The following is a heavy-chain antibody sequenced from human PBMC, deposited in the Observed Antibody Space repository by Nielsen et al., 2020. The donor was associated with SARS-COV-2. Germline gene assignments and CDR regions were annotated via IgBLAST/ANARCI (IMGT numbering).Heavy chain of an antibody. J-gene: IGHJ4*02. Sequence: WIRQPPGKGLEWIGYIYYSGGTYFNPSLKSRLTMSVDTSKNQFSLKLSSVTAADTALYYCARTLYPHGSSGPLGAVDYFDYWGQGTLVTVSS. CDR2: IYYSGGT. V-gene: IGHV4-30-4*01. D-gene: IGHD3-22*01. CDR3: ARTLYPHGSSGPLGAVDYFDY.